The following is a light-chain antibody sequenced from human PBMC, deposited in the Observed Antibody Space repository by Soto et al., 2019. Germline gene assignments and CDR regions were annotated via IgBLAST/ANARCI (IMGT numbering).Light chain of an antibody. J-gene: IGLJ1*01. V-gene: IGLV2-14*01. CDR1: SGDVGASDY. CDR2: EVK. Sequence: SALTQPASVPGSPGQSITVSCTGTSGDVGASDYVSWYQHHPGKAPKAIIYEVKNRPSGVSSRFSGSKSANTASLTISGLQAEDEADYYCSSFTTSTTLYVFGTGTKVTV. CDR3: SSFTTSTTLYV.